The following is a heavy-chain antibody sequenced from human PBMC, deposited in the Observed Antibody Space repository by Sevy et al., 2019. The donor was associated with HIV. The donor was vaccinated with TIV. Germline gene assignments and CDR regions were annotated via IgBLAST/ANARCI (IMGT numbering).Heavy chain of an antibody. V-gene: IGHV3-23*01. D-gene: IGHD5-12*01. CDR3: ARETQSGYNL. CDR2: ITGSGRST. J-gene: IGHJ4*02. Sequence: GGSLRLSCVGSGFTFSSYVMSWVRQAPGKGLEWVSSITGSGRSTHSADSVKGRFTISRDNSKKTLYLQMNSLRAEDTAVYYCARETQSGYNLWGQGTLVTVSS. CDR1: GFTFSSYV.